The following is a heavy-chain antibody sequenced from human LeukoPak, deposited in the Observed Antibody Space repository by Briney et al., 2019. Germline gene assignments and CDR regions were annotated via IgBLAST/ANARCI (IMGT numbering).Heavy chain of an antibody. J-gene: IGHJ4*02. CDR2: IKQDASEK. D-gene: IGHD3-10*01. CDR3: ARAGNSGSGSYYSLLY. V-gene: IGHV3-7*01. Sequence: GGSLRLSCAASGFSFGSYAMNWVRQAPGKGLEWVANIKQDASEKYYVDSVKGRFTISRDNAKDSLYLQMNSLRAEDTAVYYCARAGNSGSGSYYSLLYWGQGTLVTVSS. CDR1: GFSFGSYA.